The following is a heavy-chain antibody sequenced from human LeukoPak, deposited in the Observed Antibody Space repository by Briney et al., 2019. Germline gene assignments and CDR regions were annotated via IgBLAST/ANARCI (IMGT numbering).Heavy chain of an antibody. CDR3: ARRDTSSWYKDDAFDI. CDR1: GGSISSSSYY. CDR2: FYYSGST. D-gene: IGHD6-13*01. V-gene: IGHV4-39*07. J-gene: IGHJ3*02. Sequence: SETLSLTCTVSGGSISSSSYYWGWIRQPPGKGLEWIGSFYYSGSTYYNPSLKSRVAISVDTSKNQFSLKLSSVTAADTAVYYCARRDTSSWYKDDAFDIWGQGTMVTVSS.